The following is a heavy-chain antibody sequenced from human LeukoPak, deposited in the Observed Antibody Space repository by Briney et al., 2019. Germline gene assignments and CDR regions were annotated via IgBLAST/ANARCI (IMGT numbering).Heavy chain of an antibody. CDR1: GFTVSSNY. V-gene: IGHV3-66*01. J-gene: IGHJ4*02. Sequence: PGGSLRPSCAASGFTVSSNYMSWVRQAPGKGLEWVSVIYSGGSTYYADSVKGRFAISRDNSKNTLYLQMNSLRAEDTAVYYCARVSSSWSGPVGYWGQGTLVTVSS. CDR2: IYSGGST. D-gene: IGHD6-13*01. CDR3: ARVSSSWSGPVGY.